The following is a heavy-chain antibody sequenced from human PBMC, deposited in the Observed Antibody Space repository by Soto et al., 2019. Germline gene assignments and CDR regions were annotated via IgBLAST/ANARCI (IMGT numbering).Heavy chain of an antibody. J-gene: IGHJ6*04. CDR1: GFTFSSLW. CDR3: AREVPDAIYMDV. D-gene: IGHD2-2*01. Sequence: GGFPRLSCAAPGFTFSSLWMHWVRQAPGKGLGWVSPINSDGRSTSYADPVKGRFTNSRDNTKNTLLLQMSSLRAAVTFVYYGAREVPDAIYMDVWGKGTLVTVSS. V-gene: IGHV3-74*01. CDR2: INSDGRST.